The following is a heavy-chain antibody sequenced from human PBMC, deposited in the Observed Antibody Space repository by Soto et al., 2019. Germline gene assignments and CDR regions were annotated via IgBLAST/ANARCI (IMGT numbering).Heavy chain of an antibody. D-gene: IGHD2-8*01. CDR2: IYHSGST. CDR1: GYSISSGYY. J-gene: IGHJ5*02. CDR3: ARQGGVLMVYAIEGNWFDP. V-gene: IGHV4-38-2*01. Sequence: SETLSLTCAVSGYSISSGYYWGWIRQPPGKGLEWIGSIYHSGSTYYNPSLKSRVTISVDTSKNQCSLKLSSVTAADTAVYYCARQGGVLMVYAIEGNWFDPWGQGTLVTVSS.